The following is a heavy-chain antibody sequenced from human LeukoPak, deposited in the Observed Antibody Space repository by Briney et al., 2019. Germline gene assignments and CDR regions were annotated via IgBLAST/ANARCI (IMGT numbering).Heavy chain of an antibody. CDR1: GFTFSSYS. CDR2: ISSSSSYI. J-gene: IGHJ3*02. Sequence: GGSLRLSCAASGFTFSSYSMNWVRQAPGKGLEWVSSISSSSSYIYYADSVKSRFTISRDNAKNSLYLQMNSLRAEDTAVYYCASLWFGELLYLDADAFDIWGQGTMVTVSS. CDR3: ASLWFGELLYLDADAFDI. D-gene: IGHD3-10*01. V-gene: IGHV3-21*01.